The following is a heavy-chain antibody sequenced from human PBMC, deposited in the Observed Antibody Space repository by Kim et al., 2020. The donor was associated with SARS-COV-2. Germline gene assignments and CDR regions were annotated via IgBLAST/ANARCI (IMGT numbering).Heavy chain of an antibody. CDR1: GYTFTGYY. Sequence: ASVKVSCKASGYTFTGYYMHWVRQAPGQGLEWMGWINPNSGGTNYAQKFQGRVTMTRDTSISTAYMELSRLRSDDTAVHYCARDRKEYELLWFGEVYYYYGMDVWGQGTTVTVSS. CDR2: INPNSGGT. CDR3: ARDRKEYELLWFGEVYYYYGMDV. J-gene: IGHJ6*02. V-gene: IGHV1-2*02. D-gene: IGHD3-10*01.